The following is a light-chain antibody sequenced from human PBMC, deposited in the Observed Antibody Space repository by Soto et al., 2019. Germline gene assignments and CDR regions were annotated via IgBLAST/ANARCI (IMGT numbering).Light chain of an antibody. CDR1: SSNIGNKY. V-gene: IGLV1-51*01. CDR2: DNN. J-gene: IGLJ2*01. Sequence: QSVLTQPPSVSAAPGQKVTIPCSGSSSNIGNKYVSWYQQLPGTAPKLLIYDNNKRPSGIPDRFSGSKSGTSATLGITGLQTGDEADYYCGTWDSSLCAVVFGGGTKLTVL. CDR3: GTWDSSLCAVV.